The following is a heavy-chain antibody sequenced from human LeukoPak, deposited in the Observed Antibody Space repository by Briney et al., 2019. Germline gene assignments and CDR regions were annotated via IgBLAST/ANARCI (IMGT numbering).Heavy chain of an antibody. J-gene: IGHJ4*02. CDR1: GYTFTSNY. CDR2: IYPRDGST. CDR3: ARDQEGFDY. V-gene: IGHV1-46*01. Sequence: GASVKVSCKASGYTFTSNYIHWVRQAPGQGLEWMGMIYPRDGSTSYAQKFQGRATVTRDTSTSTVHMELNGLRSEDTAVYYCARDQEGFDYWGQGTLVTVSS.